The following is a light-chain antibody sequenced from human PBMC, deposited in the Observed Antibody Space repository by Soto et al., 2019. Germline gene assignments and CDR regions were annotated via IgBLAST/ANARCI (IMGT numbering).Light chain of an antibody. CDR2: KAP. V-gene: IGKV1-5*03. J-gene: IGKJ1*01. CDR3: QQYNSYSET. Sequence: IQMTQSPSTLSASLGDRVTITCRASQSISSWLAWYQQKPGKAPKLLIYKAPSLESGVPSRFSGSGSGTEFTLTISSLQPDDFATYYCQQYNSYSETFGQGTKVDIK. CDR1: QSISSW.